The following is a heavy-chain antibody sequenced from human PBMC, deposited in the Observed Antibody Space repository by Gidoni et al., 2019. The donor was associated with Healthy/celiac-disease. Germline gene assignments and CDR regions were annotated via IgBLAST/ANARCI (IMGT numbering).Heavy chain of an antibody. CDR2: ISYDGSNK. Sequence: QVQLVESGGGVVQPGRSLGLSCAASGFTFSSYGMHWVRQAPGKGLEWVAVISYDGSNKYYADSVKGRFTISRDNSKNTLYLQMNSLRAEDTAVYYCAKDKLSGLDYWGQGTLVTVSS. CDR1: GFTFSSYG. D-gene: IGHD2-15*01. J-gene: IGHJ4*02. CDR3: AKDKLSGLDY. V-gene: IGHV3-30*18.